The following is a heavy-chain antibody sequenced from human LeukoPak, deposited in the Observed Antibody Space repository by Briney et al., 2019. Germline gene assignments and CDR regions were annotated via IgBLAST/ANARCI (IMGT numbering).Heavy chain of an antibody. CDR1: GYTFRVYY. D-gene: IGHD2-2*01. J-gene: IGHJ4*02. V-gene: IGHV1-2*02. Sequence: GASVTVSCKASGYTFRVYYMHWVRQAPGQGLEWMGWINPNSGGTNYAQKFQGRVTMTRDTSISTAYMELSRLRSDDTAVYYCASGIVVVPAAIAGYYFDYWGQGTLVTVSS. CDR2: INPNSGGT. CDR3: ASGIVVVPAAIAGYYFDY.